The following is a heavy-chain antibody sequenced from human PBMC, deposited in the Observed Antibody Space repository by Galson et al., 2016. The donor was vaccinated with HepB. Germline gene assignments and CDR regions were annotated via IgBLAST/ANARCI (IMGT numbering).Heavy chain of an antibody. CDR1: EFAFNNYA. CDR3: ARGITVKGSYLDY. J-gene: IGHJ4*02. CDR2: ISYDGSKE. D-gene: IGHD4-17*01. V-gene: IGHV3-30*04. Sequence: SLRLSCAASEFAFNNYAMNWIRQAPGKGLEWVAVISYDGSKEYYADSVKGRFSISRDNSKNTLYMQMNTLRTDDTAVYCCARGITVKGSYLDYWGQGALVTVSS.